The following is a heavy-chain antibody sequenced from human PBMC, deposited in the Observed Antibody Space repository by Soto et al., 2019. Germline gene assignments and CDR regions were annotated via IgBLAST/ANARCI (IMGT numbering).Heavy chain of an antibody. J-gene: IGHJ5*02. D-gene: IGHD4-17*01. CDR1: GFTFSNYW. CDR2: INSDGSTT. CDR3: ASSARGSYGDYS. Sequence: PGGSLRLSCAASGFTFSNYWIHWVRQAPGKGLVWVSRINSDGSTTNYADSVKGRFTISRDNAKNTVYLQMDSLRAEDTAVYYCASSARGSYGDYSWGQGTLVTVSS. V-gene: IGHV3-74*01.